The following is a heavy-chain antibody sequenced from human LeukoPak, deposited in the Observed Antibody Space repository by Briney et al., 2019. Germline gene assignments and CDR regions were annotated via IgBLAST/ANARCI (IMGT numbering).Heavy chain of an antibody. V-gene: IGHV1-69*05. CDR2: IISIFGTA. D-gene: IGHD3-22*01. J-gene: IGHJ4*02. CDR3: ARDLLYIMEDYYDSSGTLDY. Sequence: SVKVSCKASGGTFSSYAISWVRQAPGQGLEWMGRIISIFGTANYAQKFQGRVTITTDESTSTAYMELSSLRSEDTAVYYCARDLLYIMEDYYDSSGTLDYWGQGTLVTVSS. CDR1: GGTFSSYA.